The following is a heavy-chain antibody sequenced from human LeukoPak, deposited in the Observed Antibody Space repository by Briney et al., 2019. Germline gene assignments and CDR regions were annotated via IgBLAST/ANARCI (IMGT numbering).Heavy chain of an antibody. D-gene: IGHD3-22*01. CDR2: INPNSGGT. CDR1: GYTFTGYD. CDR3: AREVNYYDSSGYYCDY. J-gene: IGHJ4*02. V-gene: IGHV1-2*02. Sequence: ASVKVSCKASGYTFTGYDMHWVRQAPGQGLEWMGWINPNSGGTNYAQKFQGRVTMTRDTSISTAYMELSRLRSDDTAVYYCAREVNYYDSSGYYCDYWGQGTLVTVSS.